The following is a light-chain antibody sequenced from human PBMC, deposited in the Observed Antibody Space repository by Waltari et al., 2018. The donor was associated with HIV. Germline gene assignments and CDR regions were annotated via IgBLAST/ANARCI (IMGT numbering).Light chain of an antibody. CDR1: QNINTW. CDR3: QQYNNGYT. CDR2: NAS. V-gene: IGKV1-5*03. Sequence: DVQMTQSPSTLSASVGDRVTITCRASQNINTWLAWYQQKPGKAPKLLIYNASTLESGVPARFSCSGSGTEFTLTINSLQPDDFATYYCQQYNNGYTFGQGTKLESK. J-gene: IGKJ2*01.